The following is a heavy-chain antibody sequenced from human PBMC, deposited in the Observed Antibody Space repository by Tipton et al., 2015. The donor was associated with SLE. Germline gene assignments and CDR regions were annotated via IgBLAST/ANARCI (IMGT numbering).Heavy chain of an antibody. CDR1: GGSISSSSYY. V-gene: IGHV4-39*07. Sequence: TLSLTCTVSGGSISSSSYYWGWIRQPPGKGLEWIGTIYYSGSTYYNPSLKSRVTISVDTSKNQFSLKLSSVTAADTAVYYCARGELIEGFDPWGQGTLVTVAA. J-gene: IGHJ5*02. CDR2: IYYSGST. CDR3: ARGELIEGFDP. D-gene: IGHD3-22*01.